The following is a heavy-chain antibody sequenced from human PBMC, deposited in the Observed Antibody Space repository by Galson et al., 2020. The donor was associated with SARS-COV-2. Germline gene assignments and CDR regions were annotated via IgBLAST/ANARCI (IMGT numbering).Heavy chain of an antibody. Sequence: ASETVSLTCGVSGGSINNYYWSWVRQPPGKGPEWIGYIYPSGTTSSNPSLGSRVTISLDASRSQIFLRLTSVTAADTAVYYCARHLRTMDRGIITTYYYYAMDVWGQGTKVTVSS. CDR2: IYPSGTT. CDR3: ARHLRTMDRGIITTYYYYAMDV. V-gene: IGHV4-4*09. CDR1: GGSINNYY. J-gene: IGHJ6*02. D-gene: IGHD3-10*01.